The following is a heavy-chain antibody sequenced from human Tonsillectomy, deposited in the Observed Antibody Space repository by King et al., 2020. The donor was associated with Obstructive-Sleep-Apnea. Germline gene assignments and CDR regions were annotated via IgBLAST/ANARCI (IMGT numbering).Heavy chain of an antibody. CDR3: ARTGTTFFDY. V-gene: IGHV4-59*08. D-gene: IGHD1-1*01. Sequence: VQLQESGPGLVKPSETLSLTCNVSGDSLSHFYWSWLRQPPGKGLEWVGYIHSLGRTNYNPSLKSRVTISVDTSKNQVSLRLKSVTAADTAVYYCARTGTTFFDYWGQGILVTVSS. J-gene: IGHJ4*02. CDR2: IHSLGRT. CDR1: GDSLSHFY.